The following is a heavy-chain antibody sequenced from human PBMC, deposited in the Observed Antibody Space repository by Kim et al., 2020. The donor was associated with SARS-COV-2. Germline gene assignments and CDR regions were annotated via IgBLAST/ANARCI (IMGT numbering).Heavy chain of an antibody. J-gene: IGHJ6*02. CDR2: TYYRSKWYN. CDR3: ARGLGSSWYYYYYGMDV. V-gene: IGHV6-1*01. CDR1: GDSVSSNSAA. D-gene: IGHD6-13*01. Sequence: SQTLSLTCAISGDSVSSNSAAWNWIRQSPSRGLEWLGRTYYRSKWYNDYAVSVKSRITINPDTSKNQFSLQLNSVTPEDTAVYYCARGLGSSWYYYYYGMDVWGQGTTVTVSS.